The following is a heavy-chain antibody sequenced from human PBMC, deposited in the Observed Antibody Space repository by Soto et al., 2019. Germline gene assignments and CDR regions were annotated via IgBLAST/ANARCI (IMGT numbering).Heavy chain of an antibody. CDR2: INSDGSST. CDR1: GFNFSSYW. J-gene: IGHJ6*02. CDR3: ARDRVLSRGLQRYYGMDV. Sequence: GGSLRLSCAASGFNFSSYWMHWVRQATGKGLVWVSRINSDGSSTSYADSVKGRFTISRDNAKNTLYLQMNSLRAEDTAVYYCARDRVLSRGLQRYYGMDVWGQGTTVTVS. D-gene: IGHD6-25*01. V-gene: IGHV3-74*01.